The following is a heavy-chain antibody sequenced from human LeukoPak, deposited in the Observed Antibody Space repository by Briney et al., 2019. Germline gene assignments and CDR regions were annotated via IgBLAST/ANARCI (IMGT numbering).Heavy chain of an antibody. V-gene: IGHV3-7*01. J-gene: IGHJ5*02. CDR1: GFTFSSYW. CDR3: ARDVSRYYSDSSGYYPNWFDP. D-gene: IGHD3-22*01. CDR2: IKQDGSEK. Sequence: GGSLRLSCAASGFTFSSYWMSWVRQAPGKGLEWVANIKQDGSEKYYVDSVKGRFTISRDNAKNSLYLQMNSLRAEDTAVYYCARDVSRYYSDSSGYYPNWFDPWGQGTLATVSS.